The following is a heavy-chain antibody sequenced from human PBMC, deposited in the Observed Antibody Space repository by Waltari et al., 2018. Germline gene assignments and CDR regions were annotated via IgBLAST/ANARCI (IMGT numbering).Heavy chain of an antibody. CDR2: LSGSGGST. V-gene: IGHV3-23*01. CDR1: GFTFSSYA. Sequence: EVQLLESGGGLVQPGGSLRLSCAASGFTFSSYAMSWVRQAPGKGLEWVSALSGSGGSTDYADSVKGRFTISRDNSKNTLYVQMSSLRAEDTAVYYCAKTAGPPSLGYYGMDVWGQGTTVTVSS. J-gene: IGHJ6*02. CDR3: AKTAGPPSLGYYGMDV.